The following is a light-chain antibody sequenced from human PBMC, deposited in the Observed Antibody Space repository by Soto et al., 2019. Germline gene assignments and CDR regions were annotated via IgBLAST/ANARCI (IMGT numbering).Light chain of an antibody. CDR3: SSYAGSNIYV. CDR2: EVN. Sequence: QSALTQPPSASGSPGQAVTISCTGTSSDVGGYNYVSWYQQHPGKVPKLMIYEVNKRPSGVPDRFSGSKSGNTASLTVSGLQADDEADCYCSSYAGSNIYVYGIGTKVTVL. J-gene: IGLJ1*01. CDR1: SSDVGGYNY. V-gene: IGLV2-8*01.